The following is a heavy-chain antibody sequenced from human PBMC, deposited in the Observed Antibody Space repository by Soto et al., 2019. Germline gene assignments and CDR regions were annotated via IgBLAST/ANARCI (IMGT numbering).Heavy chain of an antibody. CDR3: ATTYYDILTGYYNGGFDY. J-gene: IGHJ4*02. D-gene: IGHD3-9*01. Sequence: GGSLRLSCAASGFTFDDYAMHWVRQAPGKGLEWVSGISWSSGSIGYADSVKGRFTISRDNAKNSLYLQMNSLRAEDTALYYCATTYYDILTGYYNGGFDYWGQGTLVTVSS. V-gene: IGHV3-9*01. CDR1: GFTFDDYA. CDR2: ISWSSGSI.